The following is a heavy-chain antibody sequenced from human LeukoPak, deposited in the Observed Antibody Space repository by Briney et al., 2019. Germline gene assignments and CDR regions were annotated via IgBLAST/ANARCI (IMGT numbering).Heavy chain of an antibody. J-gene: IGHJ3*02. CDR1: GGSISSSY. V-gene: IGHV4-4*09. D-gene: IGHD3-10*01. CDR2: IDNSGST. CDR3: ARLFRIIMVRGVITYDAFDM. Sequence: PSETLSLTCTVSGGSISSSYWSWIRQPPAKGLEWIGNIDNSGSTNYNPSLQSRVIISVDTSKSQFSLKLSSVTAADTAVYYCARLFRIIMVRGVITYDAFDMWGQGTKVTVSP.